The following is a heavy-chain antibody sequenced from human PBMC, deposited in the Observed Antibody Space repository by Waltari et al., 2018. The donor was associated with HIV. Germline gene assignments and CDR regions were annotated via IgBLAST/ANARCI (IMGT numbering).Heavy chain of an antibody. CDR3: ARERGGYDILTGYWEVDV. CDR1: DYSISSGYY. CDR2: IYHSGRT. D-gene: IGHD3-9*01. V-gene: IGHV4-38-2*02. Sequence: QVQLQESGPGLVKPSETLSLTCAVSDYSISSGYYWGWIRQPPGKGLDWIGSIYHSGRTYYNPSLKSRVTISVDTSKNQFSLKLSSVTAADTAVYYCARERGGYDILTGYWEVDVWGQGTTVTVSS. J-gene: IGHJ6*02.